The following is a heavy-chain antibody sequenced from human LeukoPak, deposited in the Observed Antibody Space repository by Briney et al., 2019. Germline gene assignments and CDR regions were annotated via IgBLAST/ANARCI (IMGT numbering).Heavy chain of an antibody. CDR3: ARLDYGGNSAQPSVDY. D-gene: IGHD4-23*01. V-gene: IGHV3-33*01. CDR1: GFTFSSYG. Sequence: GGSLRLSCAASGFTFSSYGMHWVRQAPGKGLEWVAVIWYDGSNKYYADSVKGRFTISRDNSKNTLYLQMNSLRSKDTAVYYCARLDYGGNSAQPSVDYWGQGTLVTVSS. CDR2: IWYDGSNK. J-gene: IGHJ4*02.